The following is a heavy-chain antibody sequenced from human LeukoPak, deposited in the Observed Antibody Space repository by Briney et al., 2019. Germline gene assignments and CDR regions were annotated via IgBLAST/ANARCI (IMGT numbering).Heavy chain of an antibody. CDR2: IIPIFGTA. V-gene: IGHV1-69*05. D-gene: IGHD6-13*01. J-gene: IGHJ2*01. CDR3: ARHQQLVPGYFDL. Sequence: ASVKVSCKASGGTFSSYAISWLRQAPGQGLEWMGRIIPIFGTANYAQKFQGRVTITTDESTSTAYMELSSLRSEDTAVYYCARHQQLVPGYFDLWGRGTLVTVSS. CDR1: GGTFSSYA.